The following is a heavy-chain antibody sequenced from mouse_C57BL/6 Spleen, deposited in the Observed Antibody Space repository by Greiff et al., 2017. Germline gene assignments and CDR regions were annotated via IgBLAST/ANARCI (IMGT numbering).Heavy chain of an antibody. D-gene: IGHD2-4*01. CDR3: ARGGGLRQADYYAMDY. V-gene: IGHV1-69*01. Sequence: QVQLQQPGAELVMPGASVKLSCKASGYTFTSYWMHWVKQRPGQGLEWIGEIDPSDSYTNYNQKFKGKSTLTVDKSSSTAYMQLSSLTSEDSAVYYCARGGGLRQADYYAMDYWGQGTSVTVSS. CDR1: GYTFTSYW. J-gene: IGHJ4*01. CDR2: IDPSDSYT.